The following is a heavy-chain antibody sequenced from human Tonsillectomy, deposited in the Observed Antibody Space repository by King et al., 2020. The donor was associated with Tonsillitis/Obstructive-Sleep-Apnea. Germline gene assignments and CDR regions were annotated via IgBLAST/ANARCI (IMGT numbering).Heavy chain of an antibody. V-gene: IGHV3-49*05. CDR2: IRSKAYGGTT. D-gene: IGHD6-19*01. CDR1: GFTFGDYA. J-gene: IGHJ6*03. CDR3: TRDSEYSSGWYVLNNYYYYYYMDV. Sequence: VQLVESGGGLVKPGRSLRLSCTASGFTFGDYAMSWFRQAPGKGLEWVGFIRSKAYGGTTEYAASVKGRFTISRDDSKSIAYLQMNSLKTEDTAVYYCTRDSEYSSGWYVLNNYYYYYYMDVWGKGTTVTVSS.